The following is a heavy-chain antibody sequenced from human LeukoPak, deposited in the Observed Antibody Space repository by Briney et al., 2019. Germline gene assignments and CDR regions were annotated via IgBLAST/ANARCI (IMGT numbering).Heavy chain of an antibody. CDR1: GFTFSSYS. CDR2: ISSTGSYI. CDR3: AREKTWIQPVDF. D-gene: IGHD5-18*01. V-gene: IGHV3-21*01. Sequence: GGSLRLSCGASGFTFSSYSMNWVRQAPGKGLEWVSSISSTGSYIYYADSVKGRFTISRDNAKNSLFLQMSSLRAEDTAVYYCAREKTWIQPVDFWGQGILVTVSS. J-gene: IGHJ4*02.